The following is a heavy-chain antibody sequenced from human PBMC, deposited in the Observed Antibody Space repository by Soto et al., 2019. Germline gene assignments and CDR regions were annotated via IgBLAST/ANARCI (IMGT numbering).Heavy chain of an antibody. V-gene: IGHV3-74*01. Sequence: EAQLVESGGGLVQPGGSLRLSCGVSGFTFSRYWMHWVRQAPGKGLVWFSRIDRDGSSTSYADSVKGRFTISRDNAKNTLYLQMNSLRGEDTAVYYCAREATFWGVYYYYVDVWGKGTTVTVSS. CDR2: IDRDGSST. J-gene: IGHJ6*03. CDR3: AREATFWGVYYYYVDV. CDR1: GFTFSRYW. D-gene: IGHD3-16*01.